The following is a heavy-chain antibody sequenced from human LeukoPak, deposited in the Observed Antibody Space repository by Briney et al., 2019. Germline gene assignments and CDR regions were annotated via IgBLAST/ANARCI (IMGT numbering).Heavy chain of an antibody. CDR3: ARLTTMTIGTYYYYMDV. Sequence: SETLSLTCTVSGGSMNTYYWSWIRQPPGKGLEWIGYVYYRGSTNYSPSLKSRVTISADTPKNQFSLKLISVTAADTAVNFCARLTTMTIGTYYYYMDVWGKGTTVIVSS. CDR1: GGSMNTYY. J-gene: IGHJ6*03. V-gene: IGHV4-59*01. D-gene: IGHD3-22*01. CDR2: VYYRGST.